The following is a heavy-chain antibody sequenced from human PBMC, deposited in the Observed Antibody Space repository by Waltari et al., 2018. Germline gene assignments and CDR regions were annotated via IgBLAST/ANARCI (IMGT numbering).Heavy chain of an antibody. J-gene: IGHJ5*01. CDR2: VYISGTT. D-gene: IGHD3-22*01. Sequence: LQLQESGPGLVKASETLSLNCTVSDDSPRYRSSFWGWIRQPPGKGLEWIGSVYISGTTYYNPSLKGRVTMSLETSKNQFSLKLKSVTAADTAVYYCARGGYYYDTLGDSWGQGTLVTVSS. CDR1: DDSPRYRSSF. V-gene: IGHV4-39*07. CDR3: ARGGYYYDTLGDS.